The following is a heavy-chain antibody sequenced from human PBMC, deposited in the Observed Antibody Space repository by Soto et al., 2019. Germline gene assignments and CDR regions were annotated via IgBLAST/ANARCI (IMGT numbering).Heavy chain of an antibody. CDR3: ATMKRARLDS. J-gene: IGHJ4*02. D-gene: IGHD2-21*02. V-gene: IGHV1-69*09. CDR1: GIMSSGYG. CDR2: INPILDST. Sequence: QEQVVQSGPAMKEPGSSVKVSCRASGIMSSGYGFSWVRQAPGQGLEWVGMINPILDSTHYAQSLQGRVSLSVDKSRDTAYLEVTGLRLEDTAIYFCATMKRARLDSWGRGTVVTVSS.